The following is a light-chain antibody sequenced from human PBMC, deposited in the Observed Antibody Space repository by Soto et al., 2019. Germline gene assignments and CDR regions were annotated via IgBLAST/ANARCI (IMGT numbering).Light chain of an antibody. CDR3: QQYGRSPNT. J-gene: IGKJ2*01. Sequence: ELVLRQSPGTLSLSPGERATLSCRASQSVSGDYVAWFQQKPGPSPRLLIYAASDRATGIPDRFSGSGSGTDFTLTISRLEVEEFAVYYCQQYGRSPNTFGQGTKLDIK. CDR2: AAS. V-gene: IGKV3-20*01. CDR1: QSVSGDY.